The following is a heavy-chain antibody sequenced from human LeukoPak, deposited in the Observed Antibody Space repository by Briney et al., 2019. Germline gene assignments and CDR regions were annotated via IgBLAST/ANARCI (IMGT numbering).Heavy chain of an antibody. D-gene: IGHD2-2*01. CDR2: INHSGST. J-gene: IGHJ6*03. CDR1: GGSFSGYY. Sequence: PSETLSLTCAVYGGSFSGYYWSWIRQPPGTGLEWIGEINHSGSTNYNPSLKSRVTISVDTFKNQFSLKLSSVTAADTAVYYCARVVPAARYYYYMDVWGKGTTVTVSS. V-gene: IGHV4-34*01. CDR3: ARVVPAARYYYYMDV.